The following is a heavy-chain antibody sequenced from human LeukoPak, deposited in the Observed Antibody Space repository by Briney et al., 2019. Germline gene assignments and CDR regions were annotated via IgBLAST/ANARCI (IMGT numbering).Heavy chain of an antibody. CDR3: ARKRCKGDCYLFDP. J-gene: IGHJ5*02. CDR2: VNTDTGDT. V-gene: IGHV1-18*01. Sequence: ASAKVSCKAFGYTFNTYGIIWVRQAPGQGPQWMGWVNTDTGDTYYAQNLQGRVAMTRDTSTSTAYMELMSLRSDDTAVYYCARKRCKGDCYLFDPWGQGTLVTVSS. CDR1: GYTFNTYG. D-gene: IGHD2-21*02.